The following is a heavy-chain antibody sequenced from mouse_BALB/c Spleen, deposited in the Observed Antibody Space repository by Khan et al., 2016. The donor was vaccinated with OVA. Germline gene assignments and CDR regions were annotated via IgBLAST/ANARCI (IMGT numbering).Heavy chain of an antibody. CDR3: ARGVRLTY. J-gene: IGHJ3*01. CDR2: INYSGST. CDR1: GYSITSDSA. D-gene: IGHD2-14*01. V-gene: IGHV3-2*02. Sequence: EVELVESGPGLVKPSQSLSLTCTVTGYSITSDSAWNWIRQFPGNKLEWMGYINYSGSTSYTQPLKSRISITRDTSKNQFFLQLNSVTTEDTATYFCARGVRLTYWGQGTLVTVSA.